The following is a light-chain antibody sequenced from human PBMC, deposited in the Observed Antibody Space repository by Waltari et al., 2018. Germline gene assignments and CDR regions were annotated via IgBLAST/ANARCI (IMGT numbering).Light chain of an antibody. CDR2: HAS. V-gene: IGKV3-20*01. Sequence: EIVLPQSPGTLSLSPGERATLSCRASQSIGIYLAWYQQKPGQAPRLLMYHASSRATGIPDRFSGSGSGTDFSLTISRLEPEDFAVYYCQKYESLPATFGQGTKVEIK. J-gene: IGKJ1*01. CDR1: QSIGIY. CDR3: QKYESLPAT.